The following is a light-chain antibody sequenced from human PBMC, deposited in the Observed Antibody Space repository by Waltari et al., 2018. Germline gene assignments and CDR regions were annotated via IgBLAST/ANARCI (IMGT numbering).Light chain of an antibody. CDR3: NSYAGSADGLV. Sequence: QSALTQPPSASGSPGQSVTISCTGPSSDVAAYKYVSWYQQHPGKAPKLLIYEASKRLSRFRDRGCGSESGDSASLTVSVLRAEDEADDYCNSYAGSADGLVLGVGTK. V-gene: IGLV2-8*01. CDR1: SSDVAAYKY. CDR2: EAS. J-gene: IGLJ3*02.